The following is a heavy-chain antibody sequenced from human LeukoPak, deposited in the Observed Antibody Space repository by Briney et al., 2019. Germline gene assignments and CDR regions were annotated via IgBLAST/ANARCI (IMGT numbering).Heavy chain of an antibody. V-gene: IGHV3-23*01. D-gene: IGHD3-16*01. CDR2: ISGSGGST. CDR3: AMGRVWHFDY. J-gene: IGHJ4*02. CDR1: GFTFSSYA. Sequence: PGGSVRLSCAASGFTFSSYAMSWVRQAPGKGLGWVSAISGSGGSTYYADSVKGRFTISRDNSKNTLYLQMNSLRAEGTAVYYCAMGRVWHFDYWGQGTLVTVSS.